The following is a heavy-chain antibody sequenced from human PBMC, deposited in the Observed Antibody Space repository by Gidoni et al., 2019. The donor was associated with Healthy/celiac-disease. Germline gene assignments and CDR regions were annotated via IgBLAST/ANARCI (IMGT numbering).Heavy chain of an antibody. D-gene: IGHD2-8*02. CDR2: TIPIFGTA. Sequence: QAQLVQSGAAGKKPGSSGTVSCKAAGGTFSSYALSWVRQPPGQGLEWMGGTIPIFGTANDAQKFQGRVTITAYKSTSTAYMDLISLRSEDTAVYYCASHHAGASGGYPYYYYYYYMDVWGKVTTVTVSS. V-gene: IGHV1-69*06. CDR3: ASHHAGASGGYPYYYYYYYMDV. J-gene: IGHJ6*03. CDR1: GGTFSSYA.